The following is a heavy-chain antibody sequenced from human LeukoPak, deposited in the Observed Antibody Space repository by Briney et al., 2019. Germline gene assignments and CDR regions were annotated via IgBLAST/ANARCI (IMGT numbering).Heavy chain of an antibody. CDR2: ISGSGGST. D-gene: IGHD6-13*01. CDR3: AKVRSRIAAAGTSVYYFDY. J-gene: IGHJ4*02. V-gene: IGHV3-23*01. CDR1: GFTFSSYA. Sequence: GGSLRLSCAASGFTFSSYAMSWVRQAPGKGLEWVSAISGSGGSTYYADSVKGRFTISKDNSKNTLYLQMNSLRAEDTAVYYCAKVRSRIAAAGTSVYYFDYWGQGTLVTVSS.